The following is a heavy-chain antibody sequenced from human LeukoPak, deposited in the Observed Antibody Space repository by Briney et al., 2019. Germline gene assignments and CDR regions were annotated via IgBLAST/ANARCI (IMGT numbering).Heavy chain of an antibody. V-gene: IGHV3-7*01. CDR3: ARDTYSSSWVNCYYYYGMDV. CDR1: GFTFSSYW. D-gene: IGHD6-13*01. CDR2: IKQDGSEK. J-gene: IGHJ6*02. Sequence: GGSLRLSCAASGFTFSSYWMSWVRQAPGKGLEWVANIKQDGSEKYYVDSVKGRFTISRDNAKNSLYLQMNSLRAEDTAVYYCARDTYSSSWVNCYYYYGMDVWGQGTTVTVSS.